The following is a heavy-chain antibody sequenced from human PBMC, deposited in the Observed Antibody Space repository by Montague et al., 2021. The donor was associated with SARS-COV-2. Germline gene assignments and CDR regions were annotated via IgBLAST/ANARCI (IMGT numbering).Heavy chain of an antibody. Sequence: SETLSLTCTVYYGSFSGCYWSWIRQAPGKGLELIGKINHIGTTNYNPSXXSRVTMSVYTSKNQFSLNLTSVSAADTAVYYCARGGSFCVDDVCYLPRSGFDSWGQGTLVTVSS. CDR3: ARGGSFCVDDVCYLPRSGFDS. CDR1: YGSFSGCY. J-gene: IGHJ5*01. CDR2: INHIGTT. D-gene: IGHD2-8*01. V-gene: IGHV4-34*01.